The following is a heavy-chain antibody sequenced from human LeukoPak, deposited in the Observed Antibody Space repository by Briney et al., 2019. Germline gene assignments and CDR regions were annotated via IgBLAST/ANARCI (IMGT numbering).Heavy chain of an antibody. CDR2: ISGSGGST. CDR3: AKRSGDSYYLDS. V-gene: IGHV3-23*01. D-gene: IGHD2-15*01. CDR1: GITFSSRA. J-gene: IGHJ4*02. Sequence: PGGSLRLSCTASGITFSSRAMSWVRQAPGKGLEWVSTISGSGGSTHYADSVKGRFTISRDTSKSTLYLQMNSLRAEDTAVYYCAKRSGDSYYLDSWGQGTLVTVSS.